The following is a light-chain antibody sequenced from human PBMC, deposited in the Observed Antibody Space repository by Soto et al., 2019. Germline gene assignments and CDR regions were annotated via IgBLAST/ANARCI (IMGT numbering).Light chain of an antibody. CDR3: QQYDTYSRT. CDR1: QSVSSW. V-gene: IGKV1-5*01. CDR2: EAS. Sequence: DIPMTQSPSTLSASVGDRVTITCRASQSVSSWLAWYQQKPGRAPKLLIYEASNLESGVPSRFSGSGSGTEFTLTISSLQPDDCATYYCQQYDTYSRTFGQGTKVEIK. J-gene: IGKJ1*01.